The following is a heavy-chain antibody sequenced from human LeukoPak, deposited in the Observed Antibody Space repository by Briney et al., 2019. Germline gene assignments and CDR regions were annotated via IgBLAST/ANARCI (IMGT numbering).Heavy chain of an antibody. V-gene: IGHV3-23*01. CDR2: ISGTSTT. CDR3: AKDGVATGLTHFDY. J-gene: IGHJ4*02. Sequence: GGSLRLSCAASGFTFTNYAMSWVRQAPGMGLEWVPVISGTSTTDYADSVKGRFTISRDSSKNTLYLHMNNLRAEDTAVYCCAKDGVATGLTHFDYWGQGTLVTVSS. CDR1: GFTFTNYA. D-gene: IGHD5-12*01.